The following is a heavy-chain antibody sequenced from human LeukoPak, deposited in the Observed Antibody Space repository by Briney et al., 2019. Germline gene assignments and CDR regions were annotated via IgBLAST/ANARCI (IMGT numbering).Heavy chain of an antibody. V-gene: IGHV1-2*02. CDR1: GYTFSGYY. CDR3: ARVAAEVVGVPGAIGFGWLRRDYYYMDV. D-gene: IGHD2-2*02. CDR2: INPINGGT. Sequence: ATVKVSCKASGYTFSGYYMHWVRQAPGRGLEWMGWINPINGGTNYAQKFQGRVTMTRDMSTSTVYMELSSLRSEDTAVYYCARVAAEVVGVPGAIGFGWLRRDYYYMDVWGKGTTVTVSS. J-gene: IGHJ6*03.